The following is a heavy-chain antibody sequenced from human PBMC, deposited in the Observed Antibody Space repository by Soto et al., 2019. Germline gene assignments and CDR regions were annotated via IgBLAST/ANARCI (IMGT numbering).Heavy chain of an antibody. J-gene: IGHJ4*02. V-gene: IGHV1-69*13. CDR1: GGTFSSYA. D-gene: IGHD3-9*01. CDR3: ARVHYDILTAPEFDY. Sequence: SVKVSCKASGGTFSSYAISWVRQAPGQGLEWMGGIIPIFGTANYAQKFQGRVTITADESTSTAYMELSSLRSEDTAVYYCARVHYDILTAPEFDYWSQGTLVTVSS. CDR2: IIPIFGTA.